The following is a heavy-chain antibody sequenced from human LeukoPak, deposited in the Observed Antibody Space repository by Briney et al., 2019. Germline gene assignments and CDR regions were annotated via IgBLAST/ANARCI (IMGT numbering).Heavy chain of an antibody. CDR2: ISGSVGST. Sequence: GGSLRLSCAASGFTFSSYAVSWVRQAPGKGLEWVSAISGSVGSTYYADSVKGRFTISRDNSKNTLYLQMNSLRAEDTAVYYCANDGRGYGDSNWFDTWGQGTLVTVSS. CDR3: ANDGRGYGDSNWFDT. CDR1: GFTFSSYA. V-gene: IGHV3-23*01. J-gene: IGHJ5*02. D-gene: IGHD4-17*01.